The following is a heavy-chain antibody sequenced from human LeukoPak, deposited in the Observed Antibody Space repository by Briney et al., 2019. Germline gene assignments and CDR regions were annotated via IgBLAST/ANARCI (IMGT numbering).Heavy chain of an antibody. Sequence: VGSLRLSCAASGFTFSSYWMSWVRQAPGKGLAGVANIKQDGSEKYHVDSVKGRFTISRDNAKNSLYLQMNSLRAEDTAVYYCARGLRSGSYCDYWGQGTLVTVSS. D-gene: IGHD1-26*01. CDR2: IKQDGSEK. CDR3: ARGLRSGSYCDY. J-gene: IGHJ4*02. CDR1: GFTFSSYW. V-gene: IGHV3-7*01.